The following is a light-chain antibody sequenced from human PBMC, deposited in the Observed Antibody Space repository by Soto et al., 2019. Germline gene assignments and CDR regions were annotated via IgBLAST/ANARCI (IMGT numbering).Light chain of an antibody. CDR3: TSYTSSSTLVV. J-gene: IGLJ2*01. V-gene: IGLV2-14*03. CDR2: DVS. CDR1: TSDAGGYKY. Sequence: QSVLTQPASVSGSPGQSITISCTGTTSDAGGYKYVSWYQQNPGKAPKLMIYDVSNRPSEVSNRFAGSKSGNTASLTISGRQAEDEADYYCTSYTSSSTLVVFGGGTKLTVL.